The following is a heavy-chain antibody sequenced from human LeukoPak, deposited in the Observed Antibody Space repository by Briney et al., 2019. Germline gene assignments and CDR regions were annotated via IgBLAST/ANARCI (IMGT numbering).Heavy chain of an antibody. CDR1: GFTFNSYA. J-gene: IGHJ3*02. V-gene: IGHV3-21*01. Sequence: PGGSLRLSCAASGFTFNSYAMTWVRQAPGKGLEWVSSISGSSSDIHYADSVRGRFTISRDNAENSLFLQMNSLRVEDTAMYYCARGYYIWGQGTMVTVSS. CDR2: ISGSSSDI. CDR3: ARGYYI. D-gene: IGHD5-18*01.